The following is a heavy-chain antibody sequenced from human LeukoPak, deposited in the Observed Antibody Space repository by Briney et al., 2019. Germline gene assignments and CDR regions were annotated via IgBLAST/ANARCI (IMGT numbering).Heavy chain of an antibody. D-gene: IGHD6-13*01. Sequence: SETLSLTCAVSGGSISSSNWWSWVRQPPGKGLEWIGEIYHSGSTNYNPSLKSRVTISVDKSKNQFSLKLSSVTAADTAVYYCASYPSSSWYFDYWGQGTLVTVSS. CDR2: IYHSGST. CDR1: GGSISSSNW. J-gene: IGHJ4*02. CDR3: ASYPSSSWYFDY. V-gene: IGHV4-4*02.